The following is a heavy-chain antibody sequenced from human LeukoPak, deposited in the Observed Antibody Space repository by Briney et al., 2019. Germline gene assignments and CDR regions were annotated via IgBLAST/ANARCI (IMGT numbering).Heavy chain of an antibody. CDR3: ARDGDSSGWAFDI. J-gene: IGHJ3*02. CDR1: GYTFTGYY. D-gene: IGHD6-19*01. CDR2: INPNSGGT. V-gene: IGHV1-2*02. Sequence: ASVKVSCKDSGYTFTGYYIHWVRQAPGQGLEWMGWINPNSGGTNYAQKFQGRVTMTRDTSITTAYMELSGLRSDDTAVYYCARDGDSSGWAFDIWGQGTMVTVS.